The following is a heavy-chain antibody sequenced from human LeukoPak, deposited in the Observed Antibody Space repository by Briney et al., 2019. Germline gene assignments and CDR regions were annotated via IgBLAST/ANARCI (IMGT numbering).Heavy chain of an antibody. J-gene: IGHJ4*02. CDR1: GGSISSSSYY. V-gene: IGHV4-39*01. Sequence: SETLSLTCTVSGGSISSSSYYWGWIRQPPGKGLEWIGSINYSGSTYYNPSHKSRVTISIDTSENQFSLKLASGSAADTAVYCCARQIGAGRWFFDYWGRGTLVSVSS. CDR3: ARQIGAGRWFFDY. CDR2: INYSGST. D-gene: IGHD4-23*01.